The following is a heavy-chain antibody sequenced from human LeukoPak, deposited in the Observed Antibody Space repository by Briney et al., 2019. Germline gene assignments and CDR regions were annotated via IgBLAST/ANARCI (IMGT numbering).Heavy chain of an antibody. J-gene: IGHJ4*02. CDR3: ARCDRIAARHLYDY. D-gene: IGHD6-6*01. CDR1: GGSIGSGGYY. CDR2: IYYSGST. V-gene: IGHV4-31*03. Sequence: SETLSLTCTVSGGSIGSGGYYWSWIRQHPGKGLEWIGYIYYSGSTYYNPSLKSRVTISVDTSKNQFSLKLSSVTAADTAVYYCARCDRIAARHLYDYWGQGTLVTVSS.